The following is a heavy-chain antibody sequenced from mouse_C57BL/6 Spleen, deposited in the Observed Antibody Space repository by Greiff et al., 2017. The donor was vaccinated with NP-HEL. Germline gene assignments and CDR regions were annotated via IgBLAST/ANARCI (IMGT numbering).Heavy chain of an antibody. Sequence: VQLQQSGAELVRPGTSVKVSCKASGYAFTNYLIEWVKQRPGQGLEWIGVINPGSGGTNYNEKFKGKATLTADKSSSTAYMQLSSLTSEDSAVYCCAREGITTVVATNYYAMDYWGQGTSVTVSS. CDR3: AREGITTVVATNYYAMDY. J-gene: IGHJ4*01. CDR2: INPGSGGT. D-gene: IGHD1-1*01. CDR1: GYAFTNYL. V-gene: IGHV1-54*01.